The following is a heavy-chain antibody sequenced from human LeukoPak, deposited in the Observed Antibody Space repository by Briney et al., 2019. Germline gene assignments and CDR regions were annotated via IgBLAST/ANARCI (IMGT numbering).Heavy chain of an antibody. CDR1: GFTFSSYA. CDR2: XSGSGGST. CDR3: AKGSDLRYFDWLFGDY. Sequence: GGSLRLSCAASGFTFSSYAMSWVRQAPGKGLEWVSXXSGSGGSTYYADSVKGRFTISRDNSKNTLYLQMNSLRAEDTAVYYCAKGSDLRYFDWLFGDYWGQGTLVTVSS. V-gene: IGHV3-23*01. D-gene: IGHD3-9*01. J-gene: IGHJ4*02.